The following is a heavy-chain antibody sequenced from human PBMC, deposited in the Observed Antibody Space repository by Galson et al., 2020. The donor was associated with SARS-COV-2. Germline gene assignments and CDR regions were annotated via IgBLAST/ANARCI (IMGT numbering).Heavy chain of an antibody. CDR3: AKGRPYDSGSYLES. V-gene: IGHV3-23*01. D-gene: IGHD3-10*01. CDR2: ISRSGDNT. Sequence: TGGSLRLSCAASGLIFSSSAMNWVRQAPGKGLEWVSVISRSGDNTHYADSVKGRFTITRDNSKDTLYLQMNSLRAEDTAVYYCAKGRPYDSGSYLESWGQGTLVTVSS. CDR1: GLIFSSSA. J-gene: IGHJ4*02.